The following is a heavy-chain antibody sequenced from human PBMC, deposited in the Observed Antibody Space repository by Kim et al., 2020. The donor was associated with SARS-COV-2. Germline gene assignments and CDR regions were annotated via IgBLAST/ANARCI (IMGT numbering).Heavy chain of an antibody. Sequence: SETLSLTCNVSGASISNGDHYWSWIRQPPGQGLEWLGYISHSGDAFYNPSLKSRLTVSVDTSKNQFSLRLSSVTAADTAVYYCARGSAPYLVYWSGYFYYFDSWGQGTLVTVSS. CDR3: ARGSAPYLVYWSGYFYYFDS. D-gene: IGHD3-3*01. CDR1: GASISNGDHY. J-gene: IGHJ4*02. V-gene: IGHV4-30-4*01. CDR2: ISHSGDA.